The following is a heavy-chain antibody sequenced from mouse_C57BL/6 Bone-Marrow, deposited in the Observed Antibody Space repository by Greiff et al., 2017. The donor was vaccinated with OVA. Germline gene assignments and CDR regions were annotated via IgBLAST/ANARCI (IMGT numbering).Heavy chain of an antibody. J-gene: IGHJ3*01. D-gene: IGHD2-3*01. V-gene: IGHV1-64*01. CDR1: GYTFTSYW. Sequence: VQLQQPGAELVKPGASVKLSCKASGYTFTSYWMHWVKQRPGQGLEWIGMIHPNSGSTNYNEKFKSKATLTVDKSSSTAYMQLSSLTSEDSAVYYCARGTYDGYSWFAYWGQGTMVTVSA. CDR2: IHPNSGST. CDR3: ARGTYDGYSWFAY.